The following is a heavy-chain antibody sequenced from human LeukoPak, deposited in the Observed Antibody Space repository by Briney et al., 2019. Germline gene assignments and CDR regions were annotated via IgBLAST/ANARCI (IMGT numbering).Heavy chain of an antibody. CDR2: MNPNSANT. J-gene: IGHJ6*03. V-gene: IGHV1-8*01. CDR3: ARGKKTSGCSSTSCYRPYYYYMDV. D-gene: IGHD2-2*01. CDR1: GYTFTSYD. Sequence: ASVKVSCTVSGYTFTSYDINWVRQPTGQGLEWMGWMNPNSANTGYAQKFQGRVAMTRNTSISTAYMELSSLRSEDTAVYYGARGKKTSGCSSTSCYRPYYYYMDVWGKGTTVTVSS.